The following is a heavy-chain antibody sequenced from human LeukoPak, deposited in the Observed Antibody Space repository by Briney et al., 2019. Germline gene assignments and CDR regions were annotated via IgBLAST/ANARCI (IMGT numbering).Heavy chain of an antibody. Sequence: GGSLRLSCAAFGFTVSINYMSWVCQAPGKGLEWVSVIYSSGGTSYADSVKGRFTISRDNSKNTLSLQMNSLRAEDTAVYYCATFYGSGKGGAFDIWGQGTMVTVSS. CDR3: ATFYGSGKGGAFDI. D-gene: IGHD3-10*01. CDR2: IYSSGGT. CDR1: GFTVSINY. V-gene: IGHV3-53*01. J-gene: IGHJ3*02.